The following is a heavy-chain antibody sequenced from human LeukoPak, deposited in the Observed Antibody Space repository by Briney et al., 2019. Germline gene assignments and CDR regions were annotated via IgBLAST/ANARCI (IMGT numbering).Heavy chain of an antibody. V-gene: IGHV4-59*01. CDR1: GGSISSYY. J-gene: IGHJ6*02. Sequence: PSETLSLTCTVSGGSISSYYWSWIRQPPGKGLEWIGYIYYSGSTNYNPSLKSRVTISVDTSKNQFSLKLSSVTAADTAVYYCAREVLLDYGSGSYYKNYYYGMDVWGQGTTVTVSS. CDR3: AREVLLDYGSGSYYKNYYYGMDV. CDR2: IYYSGST. D-gene: IGHD3-10*01.